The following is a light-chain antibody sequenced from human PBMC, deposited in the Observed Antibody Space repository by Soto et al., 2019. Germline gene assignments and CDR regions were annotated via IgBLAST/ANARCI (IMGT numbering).Light chain of an antibody. CDR3: QQYDLATG. CDR1: QSVSTN. Sequence: EIVMTQSPDTLSVSPGERATLSCRASQSVSTNLAWYQQKPGQAPRLLIFNASTRATGTAARFSGSGSGTEFTLTISRLQSEDFAVYSCQQYDLATGFGGGTKVEIK. J-gene: IGKJ4*01. V-gene: IGKV3-15*01. CDR2: NAS.